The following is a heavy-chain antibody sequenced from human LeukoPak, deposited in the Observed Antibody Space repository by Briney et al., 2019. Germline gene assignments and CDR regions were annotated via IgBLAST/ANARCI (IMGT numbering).Heavy chain of an antibody. J-gene: IGHJ4*02. CDR3: ARRAMAGTGFDY. D-gene: IGHD6-19*01. CDR1: GDSISSYY. CDR2: IYYSGGT. V-gene: IGHV4-59*08. Sequence: SETLSLTCTVSGDSISSYYWSWIRQPPGKGLEWTGYIYYSGGTDYNPSLKSRVTISVDTSKNQFSLKLRSVTAADTAVYYCARRAMAGTGFDYWGQGTLVTVSS.